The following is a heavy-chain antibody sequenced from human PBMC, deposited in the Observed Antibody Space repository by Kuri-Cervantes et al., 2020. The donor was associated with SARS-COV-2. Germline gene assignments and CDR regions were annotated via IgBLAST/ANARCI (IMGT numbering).Heavy chain of an antibody. D-gene: IGHD2-2*01. Sequence: GGSLRLSCAASGFTFSSYSMNWVRQAPGKGLEWVSYISSSSSTIYYADSVKGRFTISRDNAKNTLYLQMNSLRAEDTAVYYCARAQPLALGNMDVWGKGTTVTVSS. CDR2: ISSSSSTI. J-gene: IGHJ6*03. V-gene: IGHV3-48*01. CDR1: GFTFSSYS. CDR3: ARAQPLALGNMDV.